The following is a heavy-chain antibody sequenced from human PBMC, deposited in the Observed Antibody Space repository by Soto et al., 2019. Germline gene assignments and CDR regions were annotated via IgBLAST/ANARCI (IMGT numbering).Heavy chain of an antibody. CDR3: ARDKTGKGSDLRY. Sequence: QVQLVESGGGVVQPGRSLRLSCAASGFICRNYAMHWVRQAPGKGLEWVALISYDGIKNYYADSVKGRITISRDNSNNPLSLHMSSLRAEDTAVYYCARDKTGKGSDLRYWGQGTLVTVSS. D-gene: IGHD1-26*01. CDR1: GFICRNYA. CDR2: ISYDGIKN. J-gene: IGHJ1*01. V-gene: IGHV3-30-3*01.